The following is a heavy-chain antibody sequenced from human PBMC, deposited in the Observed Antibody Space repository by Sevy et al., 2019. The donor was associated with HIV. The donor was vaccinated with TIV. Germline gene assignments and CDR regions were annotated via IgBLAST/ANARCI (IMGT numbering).Heavy chain of an antibody. CDR3: ARVVLYYDANYCDF. CDR1: GFSFSQYS. V-gene: IGHV3-48*02. D-gene: IGHD3-22*01. CDR2: ISGSSGTI. Sequence: GGSLRLSCAASGFSFSQYSMNWVRQAPGKGLEWLSYISGSSGTIYYACSVKGRFTISRANAKNSVYLQMNSLRDEDSAVYYCARVVLYYDANYCDFWGQGALVTVSS. J-gene: IGHJ4*02.